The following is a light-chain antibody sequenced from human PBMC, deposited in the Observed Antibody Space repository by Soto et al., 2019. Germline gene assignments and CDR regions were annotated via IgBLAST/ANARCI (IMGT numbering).Light chain of an antibody. V-gene: IGLV2-14*01. CDR2: EVS. CDR3: SSYTSTTTPLV. Sequence: QSALTQPASVSGSPGQSITISCTGTSSDVGGYNYVSWYQQYPGKAPKLMIYEVSNRPPGVSDRFSGSKSDNTASLTISGLQAEDEADYYCSSYTSTTTPLVFGTGTKVTVL. CDR1: SSDVGGYNY. J-gene: IGLJ1*01.